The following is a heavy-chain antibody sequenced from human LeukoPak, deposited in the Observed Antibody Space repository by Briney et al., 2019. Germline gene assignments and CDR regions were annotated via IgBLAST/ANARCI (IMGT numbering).Heavy chain of an antibody. CDR1: GFSLTTSGMC. CDR3: ARGYDSNFDY. Sequence: SGPALVKPTQTLTLTCTFSGFSLTTSGMCVSWIRQPPGKALEWLAHIYWDDDKYYTTSLKTRLTISKDTSENQVVLTMTNMDPVDTATYYCARGYDSNFDYWGQGTLVTVFS. CDR2: IYWDDDK. V-gene: IGHV2-70*01. J-gene: IGHJ4*02. D-gene: IGHD3-16*01.